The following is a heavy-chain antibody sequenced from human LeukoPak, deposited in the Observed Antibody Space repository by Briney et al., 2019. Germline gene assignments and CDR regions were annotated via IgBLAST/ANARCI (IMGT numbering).Heavy chain of an antibody. CDR2: ISYDGSNK. Sequence: GGSLRLSCAASGFTFSDYYMSWIRQAPGKGLEWVAVISYDGSNKYYADSVKGRFTISRDNSKNTLYLQMNSLRAEDTAVYYCARDGPPYYDFWSGSSPYYYYYYYMDVWGKGTTVTVSS. CDR1: GFTFSDYY. V-gene: IGHV3-30-3*01. D-gene: IGHD3-3*01. CDR3: ARDGPPYYDFWSGSSPYYYYYYYMDV. J-gene: IGHJ6*03.